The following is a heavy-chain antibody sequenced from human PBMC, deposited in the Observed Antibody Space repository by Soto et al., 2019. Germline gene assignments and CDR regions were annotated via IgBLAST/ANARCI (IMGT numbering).Heavy chain of an antibody. D-gene: IGHD4-4*01. CDR2: IIPIFGTA. CDR1: GGTFSSDA. V-gene: IGHV1-69*13. J-gene: IGHJ6*02. Sequence: SVKVSCKASGGTFSSDAISWVRQAPGQGLEWMGGIIPIFGTANYAQKFQGRVTITADESTSTAYMELSSLRSEDTAVYYCARDLVAVTTAGVYYYYGMDVWGQGTTVTVSS. CDR3: ARDLVAVTTAGVYYYYGMDV.